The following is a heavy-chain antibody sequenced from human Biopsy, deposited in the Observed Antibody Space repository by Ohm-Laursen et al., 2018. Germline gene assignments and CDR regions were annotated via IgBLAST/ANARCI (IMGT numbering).Heavy chain of an antibody. CDR1: RDPISNYY. D-gene: IGHD3-16*01. J-gene: IGHJ4*02. CDR3: ARDSRGGHLNTTLITGKNLDS. V-gene: IGHV4-59*01. Sequence: GTLSLTCTVSRDPISNYYWTWIRQSPGKGLEWIGYIYYTGSTNYNPSVKSRVTISVDMSKNQFSLKLNSVTAADTAVYFCARDSRGGHLNTTLITGKNLDSWGQGILVTVSS. CDR2: IYYTGST.